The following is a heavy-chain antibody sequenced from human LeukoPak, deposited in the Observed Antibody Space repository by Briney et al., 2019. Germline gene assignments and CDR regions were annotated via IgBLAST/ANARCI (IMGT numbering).Heavy chain of an antibody. J-gene: IGHJ6*02. V-gene: IGHV4-59*01. D-gene: IGHD2-8*01. CDR3: ARGTLRGANGAYGMDV. Sequence: SETLSLTCTVSGGSISTYYWSWIRQPPGTGLEWIGYIYYSGSTNYSPSLKSRVTISVDTSKNQFSLKLSSVTAADTAVYSCARGTLRGANGAYGMDVWGQGTTVTVSS. CDR1: GGSISTYY. CDR2: IYYSGST.